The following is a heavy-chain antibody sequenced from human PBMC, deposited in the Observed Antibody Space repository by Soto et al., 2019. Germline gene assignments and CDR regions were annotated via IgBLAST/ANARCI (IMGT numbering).Heavy chain of an antibody. CDR1: GFTFSSYS. V-gene: IGHV3-21*01. CDR2: ISSSSSYI. Sequence: GGSLRLSCAASGFTFSSYSMNWVRQAPGKGLEWFSSISSSSSYIYYADSVKGRFTISRDNAKNSLYLQMNSLRAEDTAVYYCARDTTGVNYDFWSGPQDPFDIWGQGTMVT. D-gene: IGHD3-3*01. CDR3: ARDTTGVNYDFWSGPQDPFDI. J-gene: IGHJ3*02.